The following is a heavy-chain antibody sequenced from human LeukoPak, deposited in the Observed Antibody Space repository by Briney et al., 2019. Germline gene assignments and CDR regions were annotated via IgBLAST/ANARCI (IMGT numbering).Heavy chain of an antibody. D-gene: IGHD2-2*01. V-gene: IGHV1-69*06. Sequence: ASVKVSCKASGGTFSSYAINWVRQAPGQGLEWMGGIIPIFGTANYAQKLQDRVTITADKSTSPAYMELSSLRSEDTAIYYCASRLYCSNTRCRNFPFAYWGQGTLVTVSS. CDR1: GGTFSSYA. CDR3: ASRLYCSNTRCRNFPFAY. J-gene: IGHJ4*02. CDR2: IIPIFGTA.